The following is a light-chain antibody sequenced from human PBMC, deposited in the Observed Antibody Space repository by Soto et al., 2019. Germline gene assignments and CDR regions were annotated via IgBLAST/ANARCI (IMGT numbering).Light chain of an antibody. CDR2: AAS. Sequence: DIKMTQYPAYLAAYLGDRVPITCRASQSISSHLNWYQQKPGKAPKLLIYAASSLQSGVPSRFSVSGSGTDFTLTISSLQPEDFETYYCQQSYTNPRTFGLGTKVDIK. J-gene: IGKJ1*01. CDR3: QQSYTNPRT. V-gene: IGKV1-39*01. CDR1: QSISSH.